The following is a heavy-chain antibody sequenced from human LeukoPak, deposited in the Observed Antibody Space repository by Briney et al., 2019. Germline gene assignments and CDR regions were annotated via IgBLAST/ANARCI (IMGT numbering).Heavy chain of an antibody. CDR2: IGASGDSI. Sequence: PGGSLRLSCAASGFTFSSYAMSWVRQAPGRGLVWVSSIGASGDSIYYTDSVKGRFTISRDNSKNTLYLQMSSLRVEDTAVYYCAKIPDVSDYWGQGTLVTVSS. V-gene: IGHV3-23*01. CDR3: AKIPDVSDY. CDR1: GFTFSSYA. D-gene: IGHD5/OR15-5a*01. J-gene: IGHJ4*02.